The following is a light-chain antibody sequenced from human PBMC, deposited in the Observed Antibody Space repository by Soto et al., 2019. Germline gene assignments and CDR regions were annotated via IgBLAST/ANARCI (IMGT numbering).Light chain of an antibody. CDR3: SSYADSNNRYV. CDR1: GSDIGGYNF. Sequence: QSALAQPPSASGSLGQSVTISCTGTGSDIGGYNFVSWYQQHPGKAPKLLIYEVNKRPSGAPDRFSASKSGNTASLTVSGLQAEDEADYYCSSYADSNNRYVFGTGTKLTVL. CDR2: EVN. J-gene: IGLJ1*01. V-gene: IGLV2-8*01.